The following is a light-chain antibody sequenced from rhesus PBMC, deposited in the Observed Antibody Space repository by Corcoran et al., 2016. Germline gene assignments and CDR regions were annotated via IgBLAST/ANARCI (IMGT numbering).Light chain of an antibody. CDR3: QQLNTYPWT. J-gene: IGKJ1*01. V-gene: IGKV1S14*01. Sequence: DIQMTQSPSSLSASVGDTVTITCRASQDIINYLAWYQQKPGKAPRPLIYYASNLESGVPSRFSGTGSGTDVTLTISSRQPEDFAIYYCQQLNTYPWTFGHGTKVEIK. CDR1: QDIINY. CDR2: YAS.